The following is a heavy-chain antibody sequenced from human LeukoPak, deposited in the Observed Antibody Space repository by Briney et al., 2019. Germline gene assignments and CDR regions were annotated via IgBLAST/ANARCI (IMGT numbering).Heavy chain of an antibody. D-gene: IGHD3-10*01. CDR1: GYTFTTYY. Sequence: GAPVKVSCKASGYTFTTYYMHWVRQAPGQGLEWMGIISPSGGSTTYAQKFQGRVTMTRDTSTSTVYMELSGLRSDDTAVYYCARDHGSGSYCDSWGQGTLVTVSS. J-gene: IGHJ4*02. CDR2: ISPSGGST. V-gene: IGHV1-46*01. CDR3: ARDHGSGSYCDS.